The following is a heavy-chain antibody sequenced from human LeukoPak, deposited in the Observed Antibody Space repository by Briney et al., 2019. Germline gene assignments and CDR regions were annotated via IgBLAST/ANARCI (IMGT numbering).Heavy chain of an antibody. D-gene: IGHD2-8*01. J-gene: IGHJ4*02. CDR3: ARDLDDRLIFDY. Sequence: GGSLRLSCAASGFTFSSYEMNWVRQAPGKGLKWVSYISSSGSTIYYADSVKGRFTISRDNAKNSLYLQMNSLRAEDTAVYYCARDLDDRLIFDYWGQGTLVTVSS. CDR2: ISSSGSTI. V-gene: IGHV3-48*03. CDR1: GFTFSSYE.